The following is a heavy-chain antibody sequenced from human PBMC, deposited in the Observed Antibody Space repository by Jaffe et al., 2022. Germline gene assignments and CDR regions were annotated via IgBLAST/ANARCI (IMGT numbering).Heavy chain of an antibody. V-gene: IGHV4-4*02. CDR3: ASRAVQGVITTYYYYYMDV. D-gene: IGHD3-10*01. CDR2: IYHSGST. Sequence: QVQLQESGPGLVKPSGTLSLTCAVSGGSISSSNWWSWVRQPPGKGLEWIGEIYHSGSTNYNPSLKSRVTISVDKSKNQFSLKLSSVTAADTAVYYCASRAVQGVITTYYYYYMDVWGKGTTVTVSS. CDR1: GGSISSSNW. J-gene: IGHJ6*03.